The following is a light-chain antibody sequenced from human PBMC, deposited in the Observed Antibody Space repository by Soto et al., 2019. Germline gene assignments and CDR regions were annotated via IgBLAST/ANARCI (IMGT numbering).Light chain of an antibody. Sequence: SVLTQPASVSGSPGQSITISCTGTSSDVGNYNLVSWYQQHPGKAPKLMIYEGTKRPSGVSNRFSGSRSGNTASLTISGLQAEDEADYYCSSYAGSSFYVFGTGTKVTVL. CDR1: SSDVGNYNL. V-gene: IGLV2-23*01. CDR3: SSYAGSSFYV. CDR2: EGT. J-gene: IGLJ1*01.